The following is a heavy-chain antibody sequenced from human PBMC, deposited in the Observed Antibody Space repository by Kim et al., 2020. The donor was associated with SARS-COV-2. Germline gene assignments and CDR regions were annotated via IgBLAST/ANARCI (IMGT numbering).Heavy chain of an antibody. CDR3: ASDKYSSGWYYFDY. Sequence: GGSLRLSCAASGFTFSSYAMHWVRQAPGKGLEWVAVISYDGSNKYYADSVKGRFTISRDNSKNTLYLQMNSLRAADTAVYYCASDKYSSGWYYFDYWGQGTLVTVSS. J-gene: IGHJ4*02. CDR2: ISYDGSNK. V-gene: IGHV3-30-3*01. D-gene: IGHD6-19*01. CDR1: GFTFSSYA.